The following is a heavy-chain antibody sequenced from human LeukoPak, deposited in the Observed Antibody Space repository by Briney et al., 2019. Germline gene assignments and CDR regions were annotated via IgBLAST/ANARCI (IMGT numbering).Heavy chain of an antibody. CDR2: ISSSGSTI. Sequence: SGGSLRLSCAASGFTFSSYEMNWVRQAPGKGLEWVSYISSSGSTIYYADSVKGRFTISRDNAKNSLYLQMNSLRAEDTAVYYCARDDRGEYYYYYGMDVWGQGTTVTVSS. D-gene: IGHD3-10*01. V-gene: IGHV3-48*03. CDR3: ARDDRGEYYYYYGMDV. J-gene: IGHJ6*02. CDR1: GFTFSSYE.